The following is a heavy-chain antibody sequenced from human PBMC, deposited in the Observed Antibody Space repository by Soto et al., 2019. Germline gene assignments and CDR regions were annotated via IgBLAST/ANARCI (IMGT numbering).Heavy chain of an antibody. J-gene: IGHJ4*02. V-gene: IGHV3-11*04. D-gene: IGHD3-3*01. CDR2: ISFSGSTI. CDR3: ARRPENFWSGYPEAFDY. Sequence: GGSLRLSCAASGFTFSDYYFTWIRQAPGKGLEWVSYISFSGSTIYYADSVKGRFTISRDNAKNSLYLQMNSLRADDTGVYYCARRPENFWSGYPEAFDYWGPGTLVTVSS. CDR1: GFTFSDYY.